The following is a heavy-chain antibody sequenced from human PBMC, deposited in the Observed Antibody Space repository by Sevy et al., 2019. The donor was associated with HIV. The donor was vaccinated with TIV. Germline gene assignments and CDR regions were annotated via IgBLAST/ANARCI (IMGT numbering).Heavy chain of an antibody. Sequence: GGSLRLSCAASRFTFKTYWMSWVRQAPGKGMEWVGNIKEDGSAKYYADSVRGRFTISRDNAKNSLYLQMSSLRVEDTAVYYCARDSPGYGGYSYWGQGTLVTVSS. CDR3: ARDSPGYGGYSY. D-gene: IGHD1-26*01. CDR1: RFTFKTYW. V-gene: IGHV3-7*01. J-gene: IGHJ4*01. CDR2: IKEDGSAK.